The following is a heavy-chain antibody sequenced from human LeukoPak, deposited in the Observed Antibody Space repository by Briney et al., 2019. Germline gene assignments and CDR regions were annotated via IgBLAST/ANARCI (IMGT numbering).Heavy chain of an antibody. CDR3: ARLAVNSSGEVDY. J-gene: IGHJ4*02. D-gene: IGHD6-19*01. CDR1: GGSFSTYY. Sequence: ETLSLTRTVSGGSFSTYYWSWIRQPPGKGLEWIGYIYYSGSTKYNPSLKSRVTISVDTSKNQFSLKLSSVTAADTAVYYCARLAVNSSGEVDYWGQGTLVTVSS. V-gene: IGHV4-59*01. CDR2: IYYSGST.